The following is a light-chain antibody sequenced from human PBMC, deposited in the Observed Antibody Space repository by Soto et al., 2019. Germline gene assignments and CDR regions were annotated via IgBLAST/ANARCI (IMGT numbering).Light chain of an antibody. V-gene: IGKV3-15*01. CDR2: GAS. Sequence: EIVMTQSPATLSVSPGERATLSCRASQSVSRNLVSYQQKPGQPPRLLIYGASTRATDIPARFSGSGSGTEFTLTISSLQSEDFAVYYCQQYNNWPHALTFGGGTKVEIK. CDR1: QSVSRN. J-gene: IGKJ4*01. CDR3: QQYNNWPHALT.